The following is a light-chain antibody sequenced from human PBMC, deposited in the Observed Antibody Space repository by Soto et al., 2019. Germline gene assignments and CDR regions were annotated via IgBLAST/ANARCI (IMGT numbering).Light chain of an antibody. J-gene: IGKJ1*01. CDR2: QTS. V-gene: IGKV3-11*01. Sequence: EIVLTQSPANLSSSQGDIVTLSWGASQYINTRLAWYQHRPGQAPRLLIYQTSIRAAGIPARFSASGSGTDFTLTISDVQPEDFALYYCHQRQSWPRTFGQGTKVDIK. CDR3: HQRQSWPRT. CDR1: QYINTR.